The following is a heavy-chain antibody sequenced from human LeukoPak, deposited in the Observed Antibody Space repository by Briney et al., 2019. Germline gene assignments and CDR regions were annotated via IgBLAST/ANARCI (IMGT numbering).Heavy chain of an antibody. CDR3: ASTYCTNGVCYGYYFDY. D-gene: IGHD2-8*01. CDR1: GYTFTGYY. CDR2: INPNSGGT. J-gene: IGHJ4*02. Sequence: ASVKVSCKASGYTFTGYYMHWVRQAPGQGLEWMGWINPNSGGTNYAQKFQGRVTMTRDTSISTAYMELSRLRSDDTAVYYCASTYCTNGVCYGYYFDYWGQGTLDTVSS. V-gene: IGHV1-2*02.